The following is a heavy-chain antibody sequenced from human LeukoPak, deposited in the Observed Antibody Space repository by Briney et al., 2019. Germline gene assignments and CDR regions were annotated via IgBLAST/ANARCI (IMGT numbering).Heavy chain of an antibody. Sequence: GGSLRLSCAASGFTFSSYWMSWVRQAPGKGLEWLAVIYGGNSTYYAASVKGRFTISRDTSKNTPYLQMNSLTVEDTAVYYCAKGGYSGHEFDFWGQGALVTVSS. D-gene: IGHD5-12*01. CDR2: IYGGNST. V-gene: IGHV3-66*01. CDR1: GFTFSSYW. CDR3: AKGGYSGHEFDF. J-gene: IGHJ5*01.